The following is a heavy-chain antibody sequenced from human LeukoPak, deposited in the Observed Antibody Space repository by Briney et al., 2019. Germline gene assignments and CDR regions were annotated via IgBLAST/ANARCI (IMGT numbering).Heavy chain of an antibody. D-gene: IGHD6-13*01. Sequence: GGSLRLSCAASGFTFSSYEMNWVRQAPGKGLEWVSYISSSGSTIYYADSVKGRFTISRDNAKNSLYLQMNSLRAEDTALYYCARTGIAAGVGYFDYWGQGTLVTVSS. CDR2: ISSSGSTI. CDR3: ARTGIAAGVGYFDY. CDR1: GFTFSSYE. V-gene: IGHV3-48*03. J-gene: IGHJ4*02.